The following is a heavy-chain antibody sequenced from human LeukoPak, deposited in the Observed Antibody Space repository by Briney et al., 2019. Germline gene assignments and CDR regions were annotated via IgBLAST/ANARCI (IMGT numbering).Heavy chain of an antibody. CDR1: GFTFSNYY. V-gene: IGHV3-11*05. D-gene: IGHD7-27*01. J-gene: IGHJ3*02. CDR2: ISSSSSYT. Sequence: PGGSLRLSCSASGFTFSNYYMSWIRQAPGKGLEWVSCISSSSSYTNYADSVKGRYTISRDNAKNSLYLQMNSLRAEDTAVYYCAREGRAEQPLGAFDIWGQGTMVTVSS. CDR3: AREGRAEQPLGAFDI.